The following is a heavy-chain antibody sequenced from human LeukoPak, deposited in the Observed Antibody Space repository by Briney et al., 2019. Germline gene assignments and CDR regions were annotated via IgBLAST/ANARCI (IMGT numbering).Heavy chain of an antibody. CDR1: GFTFSSYW. D-gene: IGHD1-26*01. J-gene: IGHJ5*02. CDR2: IKQDGSEK. Sequence: GGSLRLSCAASGFTFSSYWMSWVRQAPGKGLEWVANIKQDGSEKYYVDSVKGRFTISRDNAKNSLYLQMNSLRAEDTAVYYCAKVQWELLGWFDPWGQGTLVTVSS. CDR3: AKVQWELLGWFDP. V-gene: IGHV3-7*01.